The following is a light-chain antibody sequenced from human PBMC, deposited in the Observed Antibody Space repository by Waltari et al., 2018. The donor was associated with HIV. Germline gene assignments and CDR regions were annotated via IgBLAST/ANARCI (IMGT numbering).Light chain of an antibody. CDR3: CSYAGSSTLV. V-gene: IGLV2-23*02. CDR1: SSDVGSYNL. J-gene: IGLJ3*02. Sequence: QSALTQPASVSGSPGQSITISCTGTSSDVGSYNLVSWYQQHPGKAPKLMIYEVSKRPSGVSTRFSGSKSGNTASLTISGLQAEYEADYYCCSYAGSSTLVFGGGTKLTVL. CDR2: EVS.